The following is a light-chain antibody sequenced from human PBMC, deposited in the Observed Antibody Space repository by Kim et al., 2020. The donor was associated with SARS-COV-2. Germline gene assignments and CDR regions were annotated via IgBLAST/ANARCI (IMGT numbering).Light chain of an antibody. J-gene: IGLJ1*01. CDR3: SSYAGSNNYV. CDR2: EVS. Sequence: GQSVTISRTGNSRDVGGYNYVTRYQQHPGKAPKPMIYEVSKRPSGVPDRFSGSKSGNTASLTVSGLQAEDEADYYCSSYAGSNNYVFGTGTKVTVL. CDR1: SRDVGGYNY. V-gene: IGLV2-8*01.